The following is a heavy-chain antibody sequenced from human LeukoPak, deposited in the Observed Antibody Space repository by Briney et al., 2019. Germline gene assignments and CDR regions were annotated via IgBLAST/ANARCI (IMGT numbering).Heavy chain of an antibody. Sequence: GESLQISCEGSGFSFSGYWINWVRQLPGKGLEWMGRIDSGDSYTNYKPSFQGHVTISVDKSINTAYLQWSSLKASDTAMYYCARHVSYYDSLNGNADAFDIWGQGTMVTVSS. J-gene: IGHJ3*02. D-gene: IGHD3/OR15-3a*01. CDR2: IDSGDSYT. CDR3: ARHVSYYDSLNGNADAFDI. CDR1: GFSFSGYW. V-gene: IGHV5-10-1*01.